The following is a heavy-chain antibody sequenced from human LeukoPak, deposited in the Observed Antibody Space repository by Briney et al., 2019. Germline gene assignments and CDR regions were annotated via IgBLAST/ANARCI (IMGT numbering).Heavy chain of an antibody. Sequence: PGGTLRLSCAASGFTFSSYGMSWVRQAPGKGLEWVSAISGSGGSTYYADSVKGRFTISRDNSKNTLYLQMNSLRAEDTAVYYCARYRSYFDYWGQGTLVTVSS. D-gene: IGHD5-12*01. CDR1: GFTFSSYG. J-gene: IGHJ4*02. CDR3: ARYRSYFDY. V-gene: IGHV3-23*01. CDR2: ISGSGGST.